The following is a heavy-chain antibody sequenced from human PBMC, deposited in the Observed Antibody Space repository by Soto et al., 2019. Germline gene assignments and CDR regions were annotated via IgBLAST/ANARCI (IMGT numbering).Heavy chain of an antibody. CDR1: GGSISSGGNY. V-gene: IGHV4-31*11. Sequence: QVQLQESGPGLVKSSQTLSLTCAVSGGSISSGGNYWSWIRQHPGKGLEWIGYIYYSGSTYYNPSLKSRVTISVDSSKNQFSLKLNSVTAADTAVYYCARARIGRGVIYYYGMDVWGQGTTVTVSS. CDR3: ARARIGRGVIYYYGMDV. D-gene: IGHD3-10*01. CDR2: IYYSGST. J-gene: IGHJ6*02.